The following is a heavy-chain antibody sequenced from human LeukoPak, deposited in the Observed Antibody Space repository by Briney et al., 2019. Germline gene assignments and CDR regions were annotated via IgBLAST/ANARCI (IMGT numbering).Heavy chain of an antibody. J-gene: IGHJ6*04. D-gene: IGHD3-10*02. CDR3: AELGITMIGGV. CDR2: IIGSGDII. Sequence: GGSLRLSRSASGFTFSSYEMNWVRQAPGKGLEWISYIIGSGDIIYYADSVKGRFTISRDNAKDSLYLQMNSLRAEDTAVYYCAELGITMIGGVWGKGTTVTVSS. V-gene: IGHV3-48*03. CDR1: GFTFSSYE.